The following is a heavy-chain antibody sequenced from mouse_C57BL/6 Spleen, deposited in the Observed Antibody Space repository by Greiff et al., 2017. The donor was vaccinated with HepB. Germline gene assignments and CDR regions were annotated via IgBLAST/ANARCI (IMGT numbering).Heavy chain of an antibody. CDR2: IYPRSGNT. D-gene: IGHD2-3*01. CDR1: GYTFTSYG. J-gene: IGHJ2*01. CDR3: ARLDDGYPPFDY. Sequence: VQGVESGAELARPGASVKLSCKASGYTFTSYGISWVKQRTGQGLEWIGEIYPRSGNTYYNEKFKGKATLTADKSSSTAYMELRSLTSEDSAVYFCARLDDGYPPFDYWGQGTTLTVSS. V-gene: IGHV1-81*01.